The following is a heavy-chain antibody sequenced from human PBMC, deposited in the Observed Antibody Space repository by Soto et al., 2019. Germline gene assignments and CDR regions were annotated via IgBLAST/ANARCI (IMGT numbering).Heavy chain of an antibody. D-gene: IGHD6-6*01. V-gene: IGHV1-18*01. J-gene: IGHJ3*02. Sequence: GAPVKVSCKASGYTFTSSGISWVRQAPGQGLEWMGWISAYNGNTNYAQKLQGRVTMTTDTSTSTAYMELRSLRSEDTAVYYCARIQLGYDAFDIWGQGTMVTVSS. CDR1: GYTFTSSG. CDR3: ARIQLGYDAFDI. CDR2: ISAYNGNT.